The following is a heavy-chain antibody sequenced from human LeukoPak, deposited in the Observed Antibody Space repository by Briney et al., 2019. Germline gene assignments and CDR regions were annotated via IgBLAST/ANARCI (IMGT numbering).Heavy chain of an antibody. Sequence: GGSLRLSCEASGFNFNNFAMTWVRQSPGKGLEWVSFISSSSSYIYYVDSVKGRFTISRDNAKNSLYLQMNSLRAEDTAVYYCARGSSETYDILTGYYWSQYYYYYYMDVWGKGTTVTISS. D-gene: IGHD3-9*01. CDR1: GFNFNNFA. V-gene: IGHV3-21*04. CDR2: ISSSSSYI. CDR3: ARGSSETYDILTGYYWSQYYYYYYMDV. J-gene: IGHJ6*03.